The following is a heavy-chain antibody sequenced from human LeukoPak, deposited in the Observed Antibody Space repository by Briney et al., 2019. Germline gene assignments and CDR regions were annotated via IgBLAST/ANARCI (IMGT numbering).Heavy chain of an antibody. CDR2: IYSGGSI. CDR1: GFTDSSSY. CDR3: ARGHSSGNPDPFDS. V-gene: IGHV3-53*01. J-gene: IGHJ4*02. Sequence: PGGSLRLSCAASGFTDSSSYMSWVRQAPGKGLEWVSVIYSGGSIHYAGSVKGRFTISRDNAKNTLYLQMNSLRADDTAVYYCARGHSSGNPDPFDSWGQGTLVIVSS. D-gene: IGHD3-22*01.